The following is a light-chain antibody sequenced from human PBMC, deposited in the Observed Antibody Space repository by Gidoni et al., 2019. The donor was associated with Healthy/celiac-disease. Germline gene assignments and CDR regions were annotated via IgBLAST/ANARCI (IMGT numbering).Light chain of an antibody. Sequence: QSALTQPPSASGSPGQSVTISCTGTSSDVGGYHYVSWYQQHPGKAPKLMIDEVSKRPSGVPDRFSGSKSGNTASLTVSGLQAEDEADYYCSSYAGSNIVFGGGTKLTVL. CDR1: SSDVGGYHY. J-gene: IGLJ2*01. V-gene: IGLV2-8*01. CDR3: SSYAGSNIV. CDR2: EVS.